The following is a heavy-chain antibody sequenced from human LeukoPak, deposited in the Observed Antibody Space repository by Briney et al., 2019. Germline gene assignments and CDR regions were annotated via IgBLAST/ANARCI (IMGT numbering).Heavy chain of an antibody. Sequence: SVKVSCKASGGTFSSYAISWVRQAPGQGLEWMGGIIPIFGTANYAQKFQGRVTITADESTSAAYMKLSSLRSEDTAVYYCARDRAAYSSSRTPFDYWGQGTLVTVSS. CDR3: ARDRAAYSSSRTPFDY. J-gene: IGHJ4*02. D-gene: IGHD6-13*01. CDR2: IIPIFGTA. V-gene: IGHV1-69*01. CDR1: GGTFSSYA.